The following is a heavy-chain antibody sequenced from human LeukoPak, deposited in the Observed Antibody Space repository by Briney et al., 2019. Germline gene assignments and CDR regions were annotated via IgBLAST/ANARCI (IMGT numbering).Heavy chain of an antibody. CDR1: GYSFTSYW. CDR3: ARAIRYCSSTSCYVGAFDI. J-gene: IGHJ3*02. D-gene: IGHD2-2*01. Sequence: GESLKISCKGSGYSFTSYWIGWVRQMPGKGLEWMGIIYPGDSDTRYSPSFQGQVTISADKSISTAYLQWSSLKASDTAMYYCARAIRYCSSTSCYVGAFDIWGQETMVTVSS. V-gene: IGHV5-51*01. CDR2: IYPGDSDT.